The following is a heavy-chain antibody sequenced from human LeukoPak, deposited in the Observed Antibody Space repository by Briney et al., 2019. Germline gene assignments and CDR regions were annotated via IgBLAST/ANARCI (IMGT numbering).Heavy chain of an antibody. CDR3: ARGISSGWSRAVGY. CDR1: GGSVSSGIYY. Sequence: SETLSLTCTVSGGSVSSGIYYWSWIRQPPGKGLEWIGYIYYSGSTNYNPSLKSRVTISVDTSKNQFSLKLSSVTAADTAVYYCARGISSGWSRAVGYWGQGTLVTVSS. V-gene: IGHV4-61*01. CDR2: IYYSGST. J-gene: IGHJ4*02. D-gene: IGHD6-19*01.